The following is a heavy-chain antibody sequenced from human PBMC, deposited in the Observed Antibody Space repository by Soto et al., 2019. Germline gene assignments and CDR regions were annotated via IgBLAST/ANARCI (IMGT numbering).Heavy chain of an antibody. D-gene: IGHD3-3*02. CDR3: ARDLASGYYYYGMDV. CDR1: GFTFHSHA. J-gene: IGHJ6*02. Sequence: QVHLVESGGGVVQPGRSLRLSCAASGFTFHSHAMHWVRQAPGKGLEWVAVTSYDGSDKYYADSVKGRFTIPRDNSENTLYLQMNSLSAEDTAVYFCARDLASGYYYYGMDVWGQGTTVTVSS. CDR2: TSYDGSDK. V-gene: IGHV3-30*04.